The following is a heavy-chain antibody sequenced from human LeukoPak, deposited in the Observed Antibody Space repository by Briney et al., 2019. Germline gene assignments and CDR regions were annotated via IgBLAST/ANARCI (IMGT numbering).Heavy chain of an antibody. D-gene: IGHD3-22*01. CDR3: AKARGLIGGAFDI. CDR2: ICWDGETT. J-gene: IGHJ3*02. Sequence: GGSLSLSCAASSFTFYDYIMHWVRQAQGKGLEWCSLICWDGETTYYADSVKGRFTTYRDNSKNSLYLQMNSLRSEDTALYYCAKARGLIGGAFDIWGQGTMVTVSS. CDR1: SFTFYDYI. V-gene: IGHV3-43*01.